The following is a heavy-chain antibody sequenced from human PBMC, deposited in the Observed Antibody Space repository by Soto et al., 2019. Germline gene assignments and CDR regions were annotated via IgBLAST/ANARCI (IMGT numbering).Heavy chain of an antibody. CDR1: GFTFSSYA. J-gene: IGHJ4*02. D-gene: IGHD6-19*01. CDR3: AKEVGSIAVAGTGIFDY. CDR2: ISGSGGST. Sequence: GGSLRLSCAASGFTFSSYAMSWVRQAPGKGLEWVSAISGSGGSTYYADSVKGRFTISRDNSKNTLYLQMNSLRAEDTAVYYCAKEVGSIAVAGTGIFDYWGQGTLVTVSS. V-gene: IGHV3-23*01.